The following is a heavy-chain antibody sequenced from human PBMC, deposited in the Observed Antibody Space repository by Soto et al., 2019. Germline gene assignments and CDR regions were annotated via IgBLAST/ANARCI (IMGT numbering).Heavy chain of an antibody. D-gene: IGHD1-26*01. CDR2: ISRSGAST. V-gene: IGHV3-23*01. J-gene: IGHJ4*02. Sequence: EVQLLESGGGLVQPGGSLRLSCAASGFSFSSYAMTWVRQAPGKGLEWVSGISRSGASTFNADSVKGRFTISRDNSKNTLYLQMNSLTADDAAVYYCAKGGSSTSRPYYFDYWGQGTLVTVSS. CDR1: GFSFSSYA. CDR3: AKGGSSTSRPYYFDY.